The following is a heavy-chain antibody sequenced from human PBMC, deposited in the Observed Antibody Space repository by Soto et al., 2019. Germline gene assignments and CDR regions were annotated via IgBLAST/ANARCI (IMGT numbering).Heavy chain of an antibody. J-gene: IGHJ4*02. D-gene: IGHD3-22*01. V-gene: IGHV1-69*06. CDR2: IIPIFGTA. CDR1: GGTFSSYA. Sequence: ASVKVSCKASGGTFSSYAISWVRQAPGQGLEWMGGIIPIFGTANYAQKFQGRVTITADKSTSTAYMELSSLRSEDTAVYYCARLGDYYDSSGYLFLDYWGQGTLVTVSS. CDR3: ARLGDYYDSSGYLFLDY.